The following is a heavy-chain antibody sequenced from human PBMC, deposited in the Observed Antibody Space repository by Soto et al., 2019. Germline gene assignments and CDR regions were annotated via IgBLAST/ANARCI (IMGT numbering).Heavy chain of an antibody. V-gene: IGHV4-31*03. Sequence: SETLSLTCTVSGDSMATGGHYYNWIRQVPGKGLEWIGYVYYSGATHYTPSLRARATISRDTSKNQFSLRLISVTAADTALYYCARDKDLQPTVWGFWGQGIQVTISS. D-gene: IGHD3-16*01. J-gene: IGHJ4*02. CDR3: ARDKDLQPTVWGF. CDR2: VYYSGAT. CDR1: GDSMATGGHY.